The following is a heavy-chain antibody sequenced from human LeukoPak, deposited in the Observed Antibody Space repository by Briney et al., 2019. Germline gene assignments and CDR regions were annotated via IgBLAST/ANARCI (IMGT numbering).Heavy chain of an antibody. CDR2: ISGSGGST. D-gene: IGHD6-19*01. Sequence: GGSLTLSCAASGFTFSSYAMSWARQPPGKWVEWDSFISGSGGSTYYADSMKGRFTISRDKAQNTLYLQMNSMRAEDTAVYYCTVAATEAFYIWGEGRMVGVSS. J-gene: IGHJ3*02. V-gene: IGHV3-23*01. CDR1: GFTFSSYA. CDR3: TVAATEAFYI.